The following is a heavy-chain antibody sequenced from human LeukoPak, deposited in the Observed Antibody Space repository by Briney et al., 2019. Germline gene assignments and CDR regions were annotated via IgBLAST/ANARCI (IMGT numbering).Heavy chain of an antibody. J-gene: IGHJ6*04. CDR3: ASFPRAPAVVVPAAVRRYGMDV. D-gene: IGHD2-2*01. Sequence: SETLSLTCAVYGGSFSGYYWSWIRQPPGKGREWIGEINHSGSTNYNPSLKSRVTISVDTSKNQFSLKLSSVTAADTSVYYCASFPRAPAVVVPAAVRRYGMDVWGKGTTVTVSS. CDR2: INHSGST. V-gene: IGHV4-34*01. CDR1: GGSFSGYY.